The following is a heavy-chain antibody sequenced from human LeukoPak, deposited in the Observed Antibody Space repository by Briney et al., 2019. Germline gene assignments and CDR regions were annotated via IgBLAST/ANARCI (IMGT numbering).Heavy chain of an antibody. CDR1: GFTFGDYA. CDR2: IRSKACGGTT. Sequence: GGSLRLSCTASGFTFGDYAMSWFRQAPGKGLEWVGFIRSKACGGTTEYAASVKGRFTISGDDSKSIAYLQMNSLKTEDTAVYYCNRVTGDYYGSDEIYYFDYWGQGTLVTVSS. CDR3: NRVTGDYYGSDEIYYFDY. D-gene: IGHD3-10*01. V-gene: IGHV3-49*03. J-gene: IGHJ4*02.